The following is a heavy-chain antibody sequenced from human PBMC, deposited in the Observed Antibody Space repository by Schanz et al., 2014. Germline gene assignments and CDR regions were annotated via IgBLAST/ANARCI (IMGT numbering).Heavy chain of an antibody. J-gene: IGHJ4*02. CDR1: GFTFSDSW. V-gene: IGHV3-74*01. CDR2: TSNDGSFT. Sequence: EVQLEESGGGLVQPGGSLRRSCAASGFTFSDSWMHWVRQAPGKGLVWVSRTSNDGSFTTFADSVKGRFTISRDNAKNTLYLQMNSLRAEDTAVYYCVRDTDYHFSYWGQGTLVSVSS. D-gene: IGHD4-17*01. CDR3: VRDTDYHFSY.